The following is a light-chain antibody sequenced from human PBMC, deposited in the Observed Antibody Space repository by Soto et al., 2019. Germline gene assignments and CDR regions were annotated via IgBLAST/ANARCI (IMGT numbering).Light chain of an antibody. CDR1: SSDVGSYNY. CDR2: EVN. J-gene: IGLJ7*01. V-gene: IGLV2-14*01. Sequence: QSALTQPASVSGAPGQAITISCTGTSSDVGSYNYVSWYQQHPGKAPKLMLYEVNNRPSGVSNCLSGSKSGNSASLAISGLQAEDEANYYCSSYTRSSTRVFGGGTQLTVL. CDR3: SSYTRSSTRV.